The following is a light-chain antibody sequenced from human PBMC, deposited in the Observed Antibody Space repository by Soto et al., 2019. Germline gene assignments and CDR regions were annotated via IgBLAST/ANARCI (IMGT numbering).Light chain of an antibody. CDR1: SSDVGAYNY. CDR2: DVS. J-gene: IGLJ1*01. Sequence: HSVLTQPPSVSGSPGQSVTISCTGASSDVGAYNYVSWYQQHPGKAPKLMIYDVSTRPSGVPDRFSGSKSGTTASLTISGLQAEDEADYYCCSYAGSPYVFGTGTKVTVL. CDR3: CSYAGSPYV. V-gene: IGLV2-11*01.